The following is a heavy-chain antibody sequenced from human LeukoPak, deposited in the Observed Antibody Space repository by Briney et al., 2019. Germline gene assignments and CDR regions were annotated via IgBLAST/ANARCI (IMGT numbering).Heavy chain of an antibody. CDR2: IIPIFGTA. CDR1: GGTFSSYA. V-gene: IGHV1-69*05. J-gene: IGHJ3*02. D-gene: IGHD3-3*01. Sequence: ASVNVSCKASGGTFSSYAISWVRQAPGQGLEWMGGIIPIFGTANYAQKFQGRVTITTDESTSTAYMELSSLRSEDTAVYYCARDTIFGVVPKGAFDIWGQGTMVTVSS. CDR3: ARDTIFGVVPKGAFDI.